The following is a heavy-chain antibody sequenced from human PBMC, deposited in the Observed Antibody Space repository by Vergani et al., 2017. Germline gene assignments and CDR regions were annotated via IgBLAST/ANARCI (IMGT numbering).Heavy chain of an antibody. J-gene: IGHJ4*02. V-gene: IGHV3-30-3*01. D-gene: IGHD6-13*01. CDR3: ARDQAAALDY. Sequence: VQLVESGGGVVQPGRSLRLSCAASGFTFSRYAMHWVRQAPGKGLEWVAVISYDGSNKYYADSVKGRFTISRDNSKNTLYLQMNSLRAEDTAVYYCARDQAAALDYWGQGTLVTVSS. CDR2: ISYDGSNK. CDR1: GFTFSRYA.